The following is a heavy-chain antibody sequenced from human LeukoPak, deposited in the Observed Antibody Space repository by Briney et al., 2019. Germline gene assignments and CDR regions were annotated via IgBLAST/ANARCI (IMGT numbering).Heavy chain of an antibody. V-gene: IGHV4-39*07. J-gene: IGHJ6*03. Sequence: SETLSLTCTVSGDSISSSSSYWGWIRQPPGKGLEWIGSIYYSGSTYYNPSLKSRVTMSVDTSKNQFSLRLSSVTAADTAVYYCGRIYYYYYYYMDVWGKGTTVTVSS. CDR1: GDSISSSSSY. CDR3: GRIYYYYYYYMDV. CDR2: IYYSGST.